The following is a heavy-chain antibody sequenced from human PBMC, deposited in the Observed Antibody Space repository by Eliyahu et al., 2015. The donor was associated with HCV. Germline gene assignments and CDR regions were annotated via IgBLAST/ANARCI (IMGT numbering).Heavy chain of an antibody. V-gene: IGHV4-59*01. D-gene: IGHD3-3*01. CDR3: ARGSWDDFWSGNYFFSP. CDR1: GGSIXNXY. CDR2: VYYSGKT. Sequence: QVQLQESGPGLVKPSETLSLTCXVSGGSIXNXYWXWIRQPPGKXLEWIGYVYYSGKTNYNPSLKSRVSMSMDTSKKHFSLKLSSVTAADTAVYYCARGSWDDFWSGNYFFSPWGQGTLVTVSS. J-gene: IGHJ5*02.